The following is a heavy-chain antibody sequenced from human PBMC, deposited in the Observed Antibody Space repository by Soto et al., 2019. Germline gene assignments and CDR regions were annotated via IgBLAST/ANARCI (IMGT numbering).Heavy chain of an antibody. CDR1: GGSISSGDYY. CDR2: IYYSGST. CDR3: AGSGYSYGSWFDP. D-gene: IGHD5-18*01. J-gene: IGHJ5*02. V-gene: IGHV4-30-4*01. Sequence: SETLSLTCTVSGGSISSGDYYWSWIRQPPGKGLEWIGYIYYSGSTYYNPSLKSRVTISVDTSKNQFSLKLSSVTAADTAVYYCAGSGYSYGSWFDPWGQGTRVTVSS.